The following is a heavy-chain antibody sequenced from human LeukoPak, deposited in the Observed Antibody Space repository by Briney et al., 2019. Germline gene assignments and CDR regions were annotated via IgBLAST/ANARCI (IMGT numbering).Heavy chain of an antibody. J-gene: IGHJ4*02. Sequence: GALRLSCAASEFTFRSYWMRWVRQAPGKGLEWVANIKQDGSEKNYVDSVKGRFTISRDNAKNSMYLQMNSLRADDTAVYYCARGRRWLQPLDYWGQGTLVTVSS. V-gene: IGHV3-7*01. CDR1: EFTFRSYW. CDR3: ARGRRWLQPLDY. D-gene: IGHD5-24*01. CDR2: IKQDGSEK.